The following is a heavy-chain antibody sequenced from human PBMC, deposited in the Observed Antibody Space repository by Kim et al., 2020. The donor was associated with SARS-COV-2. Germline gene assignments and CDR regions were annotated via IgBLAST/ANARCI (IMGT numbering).Heavy chain of an antibody. J-gene: IGHJ6*02. CDR2: IRSKAYGGTT. Sequence: GGSLRLSCTASGFTFGDYAMSWVRQAPGKGLEWVGFIRSKAYGGTTEYAASVKGRFTISRDDSKSIAYLQMNSLKTEDTAVYYCTREDSSGYYVPRYYYYYGMDVWGQGTTVTVSS. V-gene: IGHV3-49*04. CDR3: TREDSSGYYVPRYYYYYGMDV. CDR1: GFTFGDYA. D-gene: IGHD3-22*01.